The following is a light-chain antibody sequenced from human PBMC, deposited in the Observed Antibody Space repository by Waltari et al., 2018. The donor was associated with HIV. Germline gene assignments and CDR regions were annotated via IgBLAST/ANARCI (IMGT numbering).Light chain of an antibody. CDR3: SSYAPTNKFYVL. Sequence: QSALTQPPSASGSPGQSVTMSCTGTSSDIGGDKYVSGYQQHPGKAPKLIMSEVTKRPSGVPARFSGSKSGNTASLTVSGLQAEDEAHYYCSSYAPTNKFYVLFGGGTTLTVL. CDR1: SSDIGGDKY. J-gene: IGLJ2*01. V-gene: IGLV2-8*01. CDR2: EVT.